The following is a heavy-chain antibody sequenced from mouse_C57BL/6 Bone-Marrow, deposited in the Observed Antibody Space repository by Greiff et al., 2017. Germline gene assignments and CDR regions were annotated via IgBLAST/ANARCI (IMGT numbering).Heavy chain of an antibody. CDR1: GFTFSSYT. CDR3: ARHGRLLLFDY. J-gene: IGHJ2*01. D-gene: IGHD2-3*01. Sequence: EVQRVESGGGLVKPGGSLKLSCAASGFTFSSYTMSWVRQTPEKRLEWVATISGGGGNTYYPDSVKGRFTISRDNAKNTLYLQMSSLRSEDTALYYCARHGRLLLFDYWGQGTTLTVSS. CDR2: ISGGGGNT. V-gene: IGHV5-9*01.